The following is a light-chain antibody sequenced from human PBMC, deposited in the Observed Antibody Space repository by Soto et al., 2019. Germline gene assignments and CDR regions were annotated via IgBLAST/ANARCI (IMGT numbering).Light chain of an antibody. V-gene: IGKV3-20*01. CDR2: GAS. J-gene: IGKJ1*01. Sequence: PGERATLSCRASRSVTNNYLAWHQQKPGQTPRLLIYGASSRATGIPDRFSGSGSGTDFTLTISRLEPEDFAVYYCQQYGSSPWTFGQGTKVDIK. CDR3: QQYGSSPWT. CDR1: RSVTNNY.